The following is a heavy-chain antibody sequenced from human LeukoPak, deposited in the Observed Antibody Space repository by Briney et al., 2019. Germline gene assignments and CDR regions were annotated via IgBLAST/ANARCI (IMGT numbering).Heavy chain of an antibody. CDR1: GGSFSGYY. CDR2: INHSGST. CDR3: ARCGRNSFDY. Sequence: PSETLSLTCAVYGGSFSGYYWSWIRQPPGKGLEWIGEINHSGSTNYNPSLKSRVTISVDTSKNQFSLKLSSVTAADTAVYYCARCGRNSFDYWGQGTPVTVSS. J-gene: IGHJ4*02. V-gene: IGHV4-34*01. D-gene: IGHD1-26*01.